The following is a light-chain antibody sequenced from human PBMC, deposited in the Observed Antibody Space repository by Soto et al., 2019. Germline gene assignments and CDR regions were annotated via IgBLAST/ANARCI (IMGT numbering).Light chain of an antibody. Sequence: QSALTQPASVSGSPGQSITISCTGTSSDVGGYNYVSWYQQHPGKAPKLMIYDVSNRPSGVSNRFSGSKSVNTASLTISGLPAEDEADYYCSSYTSSSTLYVFGTGTKVTVL. V-gene: IGLV2-14*01. J-gene: IGLJ1*01. CDR1: SSDVGGYNY. CDR3: SSYTSSSTLYV. CDR2: DVS.